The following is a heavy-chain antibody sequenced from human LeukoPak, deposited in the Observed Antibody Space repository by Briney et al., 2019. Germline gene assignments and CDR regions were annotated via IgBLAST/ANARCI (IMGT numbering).Heavy chain of an antibody. J-gene: IGHJ3*02. Sequence: GGSLRLSCAASGFTFSSYVMSWVRQAPGKGLEWVSAISGSGGSTYYADSVKGRFTISRDNSKNTLYLQMNSLRAEDTAVYYCAKDGIVVVPAAIGPDDAFDIWGQGTMVTVSS. D-gene: IGHD2-2*02. CDR3: AKDGIVVVPAAIGPDDAFDI. V-gene: IGHV3-23*01. CDR2: ISGSGGST. CDR1: GFTFSSYV.